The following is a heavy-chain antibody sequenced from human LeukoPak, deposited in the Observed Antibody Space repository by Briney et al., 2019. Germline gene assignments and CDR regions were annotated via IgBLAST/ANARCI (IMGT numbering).Heavy chain of an antibody. D-gene: IGHD2-15*01. CDR3: ARGGHGLYCDP. V-gene: IGHV1-18*01. Sequence: ASVKVSCKASGYTFTSYGITWVRQAPGQGLEWMGWISGYEGNTRYAPNLQDRVTMTIDTSTTTAYMELRNLRSDDTAVYYCARGGHGLYCDPWGQGTMVTVSS. CDR1: GYTFTSYG. CDR2: ISGYEGNT. J-gene: IGHJ5*02.